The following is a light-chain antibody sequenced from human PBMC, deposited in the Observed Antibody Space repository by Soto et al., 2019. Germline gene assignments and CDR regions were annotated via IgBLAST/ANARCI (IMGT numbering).Light chain of an antibody. CDR3: QQRSNWPT. Sequence: DIVLTQCRATLCLSPGERATLSCRASQFIRTYLAWYQQKPGQAPRLLIYDASKRATGIPARFSGSGSGTDFTLTISSLEPEDFAVYYCQQRSNWPTFGQGTRLEI. V-gene: IGKV3-11*01. CDR2: DAS. CDR1: QFIRTY. J-gene: IGKJ5*01.